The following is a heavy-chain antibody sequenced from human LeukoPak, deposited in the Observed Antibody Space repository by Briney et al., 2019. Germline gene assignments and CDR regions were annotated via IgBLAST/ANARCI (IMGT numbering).Heavy chain of an antibody. D-gene: IGHD6-13*01. CDR3: ARDILATSIAAPYY. CDR2: IFYSGRT. J-gene: IGHJ4*02. V-gene: IGHV4-39*07. Sequence: SETLSLTCTVSGGSISSSTYYWGWIRQPPGTGLEWIGSIFYSGRTYYNPSLKSRVTMSVDTSKNQFSLRLSSVNAADTAVYYCARDILATSIAAPYYWGQGTLVTVSS. CDR1: GGSISSSTYY.